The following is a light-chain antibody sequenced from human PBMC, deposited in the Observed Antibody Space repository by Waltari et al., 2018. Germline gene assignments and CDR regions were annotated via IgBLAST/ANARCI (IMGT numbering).Light chain of an antibody. CDR2: RNN. J-gene: IGLJ3*02. CDR3: ATWDDSLSGWV. CDR1: SSNIGANY. V-gene: IGLV1-47*01. Sequence: QSVLTQLPSASGTPGQGVTISCSGSSSNIGANYVYWYQQFPGTSPKLIIHRNNQRPSGVPDRFSGSKSGTSAFLVISGLRSEDEADYHCATWDDSLSGWVFGGGTKVTVL.